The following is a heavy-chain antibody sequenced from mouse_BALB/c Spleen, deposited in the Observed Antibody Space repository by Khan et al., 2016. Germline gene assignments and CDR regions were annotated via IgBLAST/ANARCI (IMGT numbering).Heavy chain of an antibody. CDR1: GYTFTSYT. CDR2: INPSSGYT. CDR3: ARKSTGASY. V-gene: IGHV1-4*01. D-gene: IGHD3-1*01. Sequence: QVQLQQSGAELVKPGASVKMSCKASGYTFTSYTTHWVKQRPGQGMEWIGYINPSSGYTKYNQKFKDKATLTADKSSSTAYMQLSTLPSEDTAVNYCARKSTGASYWGQGTTLTVSS. J-gene: IGHJ2*01.